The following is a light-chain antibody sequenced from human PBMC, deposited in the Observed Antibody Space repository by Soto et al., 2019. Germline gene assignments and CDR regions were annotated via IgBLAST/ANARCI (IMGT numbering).Light chain of an antibody. CDR1: QSINTN. V-gene: IGKV1-39*01. CDR2: AAS. J-gene: IGKJ2*02. CDR3: QQSYSTPRT. Sequence: DIQMTQSPSSLSASVGDRATITCRASQSINTNLNWYQQKVGKGPKLLIYAASSLAVGVPSRFSGSGSGTDFTLTISSLQPEDFATYYCQQSYSTPRTFGQGTKLEIK.